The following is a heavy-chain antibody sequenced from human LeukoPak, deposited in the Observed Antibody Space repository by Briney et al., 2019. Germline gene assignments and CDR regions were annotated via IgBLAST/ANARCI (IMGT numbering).Heavy chain of an antibody. D-gene: IGHD3-9*01. CDR2: FDLEDGVR. V-gene: IGHV1-69-2*01. CDR1: GYTFNDYY. Sequence: ATVKISPTASGYTFNDYYIHWVQQAPGPRVECMGRFDLEDGVRIYTEKFHGRVTITAETTTARACMALSCLPSLDPALYFCAGGSRSCDWLRSYFDFWGEGTLV. J-gene: IGHJ4*02. CDR3: AGGSRSCDWLRSYFDF.